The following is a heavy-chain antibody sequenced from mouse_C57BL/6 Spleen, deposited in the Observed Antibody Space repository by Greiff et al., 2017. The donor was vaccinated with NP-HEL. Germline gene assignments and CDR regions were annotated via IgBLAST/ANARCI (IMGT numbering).Heavy chain of an antibody. V-gene: IGHV14-4*01. D-gene: IGHD4-1*01. CDR1: GFNIKDDY. CDR3: TTLNWEGY. CDR2: IDPENGDT. Sequence: VQLQQSGAELVRPGASVKLSCTASGFNIKDDYMHWVKQRPEQGLEWIGWIDPENGDTEYASKFQGKATITADTSSNTAYLQLSSLTSEDTAVYYCTTLNWEGYWGQGTTLTVSS. J-gene: IGHJ2*01.